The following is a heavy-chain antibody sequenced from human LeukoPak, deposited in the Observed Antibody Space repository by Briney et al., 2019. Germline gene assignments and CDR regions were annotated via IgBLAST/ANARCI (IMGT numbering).Heavy chain of an antibody. CDR2: IYYSGST. CDR3: ASGIAAGPGYVRYYGMDV. D-gene: IGHD6-13*01. J-gene: IGHJ6*02. CDR1: GGSISSYY. V-gene: IGHV4-59*01. Sequence: SETLSLTCTVSGGSISSYYWSWIRQPPGKGLEWIGYIYYSGSTNYNPSLKSRVTISVDTSKNQFSLKLSSVTAADTAVYYCASGIAAGPGYVRYYGMDVWGRGTTVTVSS.